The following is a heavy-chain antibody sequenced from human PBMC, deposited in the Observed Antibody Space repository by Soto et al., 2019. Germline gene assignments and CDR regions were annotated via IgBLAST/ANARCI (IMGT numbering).Heavy chain of an antibody. CDR3: AASCVGCGGFNYYGMDV. D-gene: IGHD2-21*01. Sequence: SETLALTCTVSGGSISSGGDYWSWIHQHPGKGLEWIGYIYYSGSTYYNPSLKSRVTISVDTSKNQFSLKLSSVTAADTAVYYCAASCVGCGGFNYYGMDVWGQGTTVTVSS. CDR1: GGSISSGGDY. CDR2: IYYSGST. J-gene: IGHJ6*02. V-gene: IGHV4-31*03.